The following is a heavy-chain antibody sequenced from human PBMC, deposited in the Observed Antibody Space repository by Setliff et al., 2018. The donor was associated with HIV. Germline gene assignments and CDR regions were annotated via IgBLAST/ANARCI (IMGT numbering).Heavy chain of an antibody. Sequence: ASVKVSCKASGYTFTGYFLHWVRQAPGQGLEWMGWINPYSGVTKYAQKFQGRVTMTRDTSISTGYMELSRLASDDTAVYYCARSPYSSGWGPSSVAYMDVWGKGATVTVSS. D-gene: IGHD6-19*01. J-gene: IGHJ6*03. V-gene: IGHV1-2*02. CDR3: ARSPYSSGWGPSSVAYMDV. CDR1: GYTFTGYF. CDR2: INPYSGVT.